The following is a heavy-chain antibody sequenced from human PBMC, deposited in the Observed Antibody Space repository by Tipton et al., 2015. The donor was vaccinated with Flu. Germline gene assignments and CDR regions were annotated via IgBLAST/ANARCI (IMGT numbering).Heavy chain of an antibody. D-gene: IGHD3-10*01. CDR2: IYYSGST. CDR3: ARDRGSYMDV. V-gene: IGHV4-59*01. CDR1: GGSISSYY. Sequence: LRLSCTVSGGSISSYYWSWIRQPPGKGLEWIGYIYYSGSTNYNPSLKGRVTISVDTSKNQFSPKLSSVTAADTAVYYCARDRGSYMDVWGKGTTVTVSS. J-gene: IGHJ6*03.